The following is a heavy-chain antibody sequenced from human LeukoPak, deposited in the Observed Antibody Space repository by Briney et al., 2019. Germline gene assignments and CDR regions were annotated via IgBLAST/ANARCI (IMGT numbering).Heavy chain of an antibody. V-gene: IGHV3-9*03. CDR1: GFTFDDYA. CDR3: AKAVVPAAMNYYMDV. Sequence: GGSLRLSCAASGFTFDDYAMHWVRQAPGKGLEWVSGISWNSGSIGYADSVKGRFTISRDNAKNSLYLQMNSLRAEDMALYYCAKAVVPAAMNYYMDVWGKGTTVTVSS. D-gene: IGHD2-2*01. J-gene: IGHJ6*03. CDR2: ISWNSGSI.